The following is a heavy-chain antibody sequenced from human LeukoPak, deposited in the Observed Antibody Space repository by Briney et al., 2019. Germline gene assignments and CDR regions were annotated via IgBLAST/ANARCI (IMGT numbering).Heavy chain of an antibody. V-gene: IGHV4-39*07. Sequence: SETLSLTCTVSGGSISSSSYYWGWIRQPPGKGLEWIGTIYYSGSTYYNPSLKSRVTISVDTSKNQFSLKLSSVTAADTAVYYCASGYCGGACQLGGVDMWGQGTMVTVSS. CDR3: ASGYCGGACQLGGVDM. CDR1: GGSISSSSYY. D-gene: IGHD2-21*02. CDR2: IYYSGST. J-gene: IGHJ3*02.